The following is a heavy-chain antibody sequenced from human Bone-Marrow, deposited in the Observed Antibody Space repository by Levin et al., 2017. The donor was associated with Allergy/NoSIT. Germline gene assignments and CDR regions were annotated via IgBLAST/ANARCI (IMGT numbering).Heavy chain of an antibody. CDR2: ISWNSGSI. CDR3: AKACPNYGQILPFCERSFHI. D-gene: IGHD1-7*01. V-gene: IGHV3-9*01. Sequence: GGSLRLSCAASGFTFDDFVMHWVRQTPGKGLEWVSGISWNSGSIDYADSVKGRFTISRDNAKNSLYLHMNSLRPEDTALYYCAKACPNYGQILPFCERSFHIWGQGTMVTVSS. CDR1: GFTFDDFV. J-gene: IGHJ3*02.